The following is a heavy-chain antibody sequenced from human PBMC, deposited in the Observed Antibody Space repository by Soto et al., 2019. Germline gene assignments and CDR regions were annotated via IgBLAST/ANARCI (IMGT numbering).Heavy chain of an antibody. CDR3: AREEPTYYDFWSGYYTGIDYYGMDV. V-gene: IGHV3-23*01. CDR2: ISDSGGST. J-gene: IGHJ6*02. CDR1: GFTFSSSG. Sequence: GGSLRLSCAASGFTFSSSGMSWVRQAPGKGLEWVSTISDSGGSTFHADSVNGRFTISRDNSKSTLYLQMDSLGAEDTAVYYCAREEPTYYDFWSGYYTGIDYYGMDVWGQGTTVTVSS. D-gene: IGHD3-3*01.